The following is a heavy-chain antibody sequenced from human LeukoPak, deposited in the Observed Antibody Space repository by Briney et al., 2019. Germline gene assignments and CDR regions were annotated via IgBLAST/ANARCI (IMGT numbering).Heavy chain of an antibody. CDR1: GGSISRYY. J-gene: IGHJ5*01. CDR3: ARGQELWWFDY. V-gene: IGHV4-59*01. CDR2: IYYSGNT. D-gene: IGHD2-21*01. Sequence: PSETLSLTCTVSGGSISRYYWSWIRQPPGKGLEWIGYIYYSGNTNYNSSLKSRVTISVDTSKNQFSLKLSSVTAADTAVYYCARGQELWWFDYWGQGTLVTVSS.